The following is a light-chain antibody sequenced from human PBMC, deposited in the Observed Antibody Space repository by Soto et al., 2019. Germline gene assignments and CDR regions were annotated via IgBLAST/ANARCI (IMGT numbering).Light chain of an antibody. V-gene: IGKV3D-20*02. CDR3: QQRRNWPRTIT. CDR2: GAS. J-gene: IGKJ5*01. Sequence: EIVLTQSPGTLSFSPLEIATLSFSSSQSVIISYLAWYQQKPGQAPRLLIYGASSRATGIPDRFSGSGSGTDFTLTISRLEPEDFAVYYCQQRRNWPRTITFGQGTRLEIK. CDR1: QSVIISY.